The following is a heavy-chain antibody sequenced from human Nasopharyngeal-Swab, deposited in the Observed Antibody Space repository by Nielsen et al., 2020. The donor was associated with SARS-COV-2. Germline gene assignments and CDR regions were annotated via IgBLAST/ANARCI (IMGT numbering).Heavy chain of an antibody. CDR2: IGDKDHNYAT. Sequence: GESLKISCAASGFIFSGSAMHWVRQASGKGLEWAGRIGDKDHNYATTYGAAVKGRFTISRDDSKNTAFLQMDSLNTEDTALYYCTTDYYFDYWGQGTLVTVSS. CDR1: GFIFSGSA. CDR3: TTDYYFDY. D-gene: IGHD4/OR15-4a*01. V-gene: IGHV3-73*01. J-gene: IGHJ4*02.